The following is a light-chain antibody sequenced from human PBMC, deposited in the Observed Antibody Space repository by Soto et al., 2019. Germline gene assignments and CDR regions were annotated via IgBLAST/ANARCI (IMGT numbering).Light chain of an antibody. CDR2: KAS. CDR1: QSISYW. Sequence: DIQMTQSPSTLSASVGDRVTITCRASQSISYWLAWYQQKPGKAPNLLIYKASILKSGVPSRFRGSVSGTDFTLTISSLQPDDFTNYYCQQYHSYPLTFGGGTKVEIK. J-gene: IGKJ4*01. V-gene: IGKV1-5*03. CDR3: QQYHSYPLT.